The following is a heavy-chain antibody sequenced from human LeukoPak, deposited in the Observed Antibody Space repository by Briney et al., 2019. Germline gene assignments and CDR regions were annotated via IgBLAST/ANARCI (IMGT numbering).Heavy chain of an antibody. CDR2: ISWNSGSI. CDR1: GFTFDDYA. J-gene: IGHJ4*02. CDR3: AKIDYDSSGYYDYFDY. Sequence: PGGSLRLSCAASGFTFDDYAMHWVRQAPGKGLEWASGISWNSGSIGYADSVKGRFTISRDNAKNSLYLQMNSLRAEDTALYYCAKIDYDSSGYYDYFDYWGQGTLVTVSS. D-gene: IGHD3-22*01. V-gene: IGHV3-9*01.